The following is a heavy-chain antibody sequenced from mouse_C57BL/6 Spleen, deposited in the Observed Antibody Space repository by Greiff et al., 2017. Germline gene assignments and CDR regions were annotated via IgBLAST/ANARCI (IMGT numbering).Heavy chain of an antibody. CDR2: IDPSDSET. D-gene: IGHD1-1*01. CDR1: GYTFTSYW. V-gene: IGHV1-52*01. Sequence: VQLQQSGAELVRPGSSVKLSCKASGYTFTSYWMHWVKQRPIQGLEWIGNIDPSDSETHYNQKFKDKATLTVDKSSSTAYMQLSSLTSEDSAVYYCARSGYYGSSYVVWGTGTTVTVSS. J-gene: IGHJ1*03. CDR3: ARSGYYGSSYVV.